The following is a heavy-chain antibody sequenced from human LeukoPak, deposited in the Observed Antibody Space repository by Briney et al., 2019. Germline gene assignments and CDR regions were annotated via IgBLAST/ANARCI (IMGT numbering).Heavy chain of an antibody. CDR1: GFTFNSYA. J-gene: IGHJ4*02. CDR3: ARDLQRGGIDY. CDR2: ISYDGSKK. V-gene: IGHV3-30*14. Sequence: GGSLRLSCAASGFTFNSYAIHWVRQAPGKGLEWVAVISYDGSKKFYAHSVKGRFTISRDNSKNTLYLQMNSLRAEDTAVYYCARDLQRGGIDYWGQGTLVTVSS. D-gene: IGHD3-16*01.